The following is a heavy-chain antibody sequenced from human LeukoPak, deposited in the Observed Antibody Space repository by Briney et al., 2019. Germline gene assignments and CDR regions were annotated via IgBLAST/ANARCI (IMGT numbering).Heavy chain of an antibody. CDR2: IYHSGST. V-gene: IGHV4-38-2*02. J-gene: IGHJ4*02. CDR1: GYSISSGYY. Sequence: SETLSLTCTVSGYSISSGYYWGWIRQPPGKGLEWIGSIYHSGSTYYNPSLKSRVTISVDTSKNQFSLKLSSVTAADTAVYCCASFNSPFDYWGQGTLVTVSS. D-gene: IGHD2-21*01. CDR3: ASFNSPFDY.